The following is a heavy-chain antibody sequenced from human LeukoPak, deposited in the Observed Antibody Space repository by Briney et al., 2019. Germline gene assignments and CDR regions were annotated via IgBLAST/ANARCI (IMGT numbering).Heavy chain of an antibody. V-gene: IGHV4-38-2*02. CDR2: IYHTGST. CDR1: GYPIDSGYY. J-gene: IGHJ5*02. Sequence: SETLSLTCTVSGYPIDSGYYWGWIRQPPGKGLEWVGSIYHTGSTYYNPSLESRLTISLDTSKNHFSLRLNSVTAADTAVYFCGYYDSSGRLSSWGQGTLVAVSS. D-gene: IGHD3-22*01. CDR3: GYYDSSGRLSS.